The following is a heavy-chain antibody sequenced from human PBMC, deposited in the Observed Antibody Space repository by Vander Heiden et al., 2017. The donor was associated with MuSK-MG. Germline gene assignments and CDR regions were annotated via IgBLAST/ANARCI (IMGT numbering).Heavy chain of an antibody. Sequence: QVQLVESGGGVVQPGRSLRLSCAASGFTFSSYGMHWVRQAPGKGLEWVAVIWYDGSNKYYADSVKGRFTISRDNSKNTLYLQMNSLRAEDTAVYYCARDRSIAARLPWAWGQGTLVTVSS. J-gene: IGHJ5*02. CDR3: ARDRSIAARLPWA. CDR2: IWYDGSNK. D-gene: IGHD6-6*01. V-gene: IGHV3-33*01. CDR1: GFTFSSYG.